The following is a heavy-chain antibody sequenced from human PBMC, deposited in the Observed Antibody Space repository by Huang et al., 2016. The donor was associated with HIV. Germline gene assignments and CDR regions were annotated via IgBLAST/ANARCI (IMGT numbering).Heavy chain of an antibody. CDR1: TFSFGSFW. Sequence: VESGGRLVQPGGSLRLSCVGSTFSFGSFWMSWVRQMPGKGLDWVANIKQDESEKYYVESVKGRFNISRDNAKKILFLQMDNVRVEDTATYYCATKTGAMDIWGQGTAVTVS. V-gene: IGHV3-7*01. D-gene: IGHD1-7*01. J-gene: IGHJ6*02. CDR3: ATKTGAMDI. CDR2: IKQDESEK.